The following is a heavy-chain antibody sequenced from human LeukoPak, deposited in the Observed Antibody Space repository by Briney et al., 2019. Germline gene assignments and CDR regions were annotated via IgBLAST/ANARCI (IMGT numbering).Heavy chain of an antibody. CDR2: IYTSGST. J-gene: IGHJ4*02. Sequence: SETLSLTCTVSGGSISSYYWSWIRQPAGKGLEWIGRIYTSGSTNYNPSLKSRVTMSVDTSKNQFSLKLSSVTAADTVVYYCASAGGYGSGSYPNYWGQGTLVTVSS. V-gene: IGHV4-4*07. CDR1: GGSISSYY. D-gene: IGHD3-10*01. CDR3: ASAGGYGSGSYPNY.